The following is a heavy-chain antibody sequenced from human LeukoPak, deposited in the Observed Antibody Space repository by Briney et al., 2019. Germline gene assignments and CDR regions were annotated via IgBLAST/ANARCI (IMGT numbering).Heavy chain of an antibody. V-gene: IGHV3-33*06. Sequence: PGGSVRLLYSAAGLMLSDYCMQWVQLPRGEGRGCVAVIWSGGSNKVYADSVKGRFSISRDNSKSTLYVQMNSLRFEDTAVYYCAKDASGPYRSLFDPWGQGTLVIVPS. CDR1: GLMLSDYC. D-gene: IGHD6-13*01. CDR2: IWSGGSNK. CDR3: AKDASGPYRSLFDP. J-gene: IGHJ5*02.